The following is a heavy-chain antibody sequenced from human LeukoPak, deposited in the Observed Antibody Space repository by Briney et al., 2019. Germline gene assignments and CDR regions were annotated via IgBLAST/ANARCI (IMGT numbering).Heavy chain of an antibody. CDR1: GFTFDDYA. Sequence: PGGSLRLSCAASGFTFDDYAMHWVRQAPGKGLEWVSGISWNSGSIGYADSVKGRFTISRDNAKNSLYLQMNSLRAEDTALYYCFSGNSADRGQGTLVTVSS. D-gene: IGHD4-23*01. V-gene: IGHV3-9*01. J-gene: IGHJ4*02. CDR3: FSGNSAD. CDR2: ISWNSGSI.